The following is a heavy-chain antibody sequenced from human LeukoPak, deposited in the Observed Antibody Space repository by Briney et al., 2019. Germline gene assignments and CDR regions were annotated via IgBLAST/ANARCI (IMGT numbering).Heavy chain of an antibody. V-gene: IGHV3-64*01. Sequence: GFLRLSCAASGFTFSDYAMHWVRQAPGKGLEYVSAINNNGDSTYYANSVKGRFTISRDNSKNTLYLQLGSLRDEDMAVYYCARRRWELTYFDYWGQGTLVTVSS. CDR1: GFTFSDYA. J-gene: IGHJ4*02. CDR2: INNNGDST. D-gene: IGHD1-26*01. CDR3: ARRRWELTYFDY.